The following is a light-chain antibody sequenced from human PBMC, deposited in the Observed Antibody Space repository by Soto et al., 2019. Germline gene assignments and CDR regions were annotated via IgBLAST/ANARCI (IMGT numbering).Light chain of an antibody. CDR3: QSYDSSLSAV. V-gene: IGLV1-40*01. CDR1: SSNIGAGYD. CDR2: GNS. Sequence: QSVLTQPPSVSGGPGQRVTISCTGSSSNIGAGYDVHWYQQLPGTAPKLLIYGNSNRPSGVPDRFSGSKSGTSASLAITGLQAEYEADYYCQSYDSSLSAVFGGGTQLTVL. J-gene: IGLJ7*01.